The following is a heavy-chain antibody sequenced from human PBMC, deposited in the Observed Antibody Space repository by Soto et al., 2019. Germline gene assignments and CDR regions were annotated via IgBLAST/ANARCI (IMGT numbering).Heavy chain of an antibody. CDR1: GFTVSSNY. D-gene: IGHD6-13*01. Sequence: GGSLRLSCAASGFTVSSNYMSWVRQAPGKGLEWVSVIYSGGSTYYADSVKGRFTISRDNSKNTLYLQMNSLRAEDTAVYYCARVVVGYSSSLGDYYYYMDVWGKGTTVTVSS. J-gene: IGHJ6*03. CDR3: ARVVVGYSSSLGDYYYYMDV. V-gene: IGHV3-66*01. CDR2: IYSGGST.